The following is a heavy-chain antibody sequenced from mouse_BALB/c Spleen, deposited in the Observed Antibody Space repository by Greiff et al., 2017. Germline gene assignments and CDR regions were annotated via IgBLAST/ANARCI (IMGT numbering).Heavy chain of an antibody. J-gene: IGHJ4*01. CDR3: ARYYGYDAMDY. Sequence: EVQLHQSGAELVKPGASVKLSCTASGFNIKDTYMHWVKQRPEQGLEWIGRIDPANGNTKYDPKFQGKATITADTSSNTAYLQLSSLTSEDTAVYYCARYYGYDAMDYWGQGTSVTVSS. D-gene: IGHD1-2*01. CDR1: GFNIKDTY. V-gene: IGHV14-3*02. CDR2: IDPANGNT.